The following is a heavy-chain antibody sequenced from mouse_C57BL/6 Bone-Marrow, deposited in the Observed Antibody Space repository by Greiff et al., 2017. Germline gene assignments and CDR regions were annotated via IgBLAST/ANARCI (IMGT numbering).Heavy chain of an antibody. J-gene: IGHJ4*01. CDR1: GYTFTDYE. Sequence: VQLQQSGAELVRPGASVTLSCKASGYTFTDYEMHWVKQTPVPGLEWIGAIDPETGGTAYNQKFKGKAILTADKSSSTAYMALRSLTSEDSAVYYCTRGVTKAMDYWGQGTSVTVSS. D-gene: IGHD2-2*01. V-gene: IGHV1-15*01. CDR2: IDPETGGT. CDR3: TRGVTKAMDY.